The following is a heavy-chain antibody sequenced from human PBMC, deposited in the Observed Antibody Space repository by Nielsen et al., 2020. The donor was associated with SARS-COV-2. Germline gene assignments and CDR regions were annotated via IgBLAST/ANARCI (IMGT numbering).Heavy chain of an antibody. J-gene: IGHJ6*01. V-gene: IGHV3-20*01. CDR3: TLLQEHL. CDR1: GFAFDDYV. CDR2: INWNGGTK. Sequence: GGSLRLSCAASGFAFDDYVMTWVRQRPGRGLEWVSGINWNGGTKGYADSVKGRFTISRDNAKNSLYLQMNSLHQGPIGLPPGTLLQEHLWG.